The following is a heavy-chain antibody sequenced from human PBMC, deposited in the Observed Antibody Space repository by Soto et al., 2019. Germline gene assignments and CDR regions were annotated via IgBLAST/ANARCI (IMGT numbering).Heavy chain of an antibody. J-gene: IGHJ4*02. Sequence: GESLKISCKGSGYSFTSYWISWVRQMPGKGLEWMGRIDPSDSYTNYSPSFQGHVTISADKSISTAYLQWSSLKASDTAMYYCARGTYYYDSSGYLSYFDYWGQGTLVTVSS. CDR2: IDPSDSYT. D-gene: IGHD3-22*01. CDR3: ARGTYYYDSSGYLSYFDY. CDR1: GYSFTSYW. V-gene: IGHV5-10-1*01.